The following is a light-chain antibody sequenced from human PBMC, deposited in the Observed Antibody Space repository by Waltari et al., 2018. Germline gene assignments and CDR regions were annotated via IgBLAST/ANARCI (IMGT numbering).Light chain of an antibody. V-gene: IGKV1-5*03. CDR2: KSS. CDR3: QQYNSYLLT. Sequence: DIQMTQSPSTLSASVGGRVTITCRASQSISSWLAWYQQKPGKAPKLLIYKSSSLESGVPSRFSGSGSGTEFTLTINSLQPDDFATYYCQQYNSYLLTFGGGTKVEI. J-gene: IGKJ4*01. CDR1: QSISSW.